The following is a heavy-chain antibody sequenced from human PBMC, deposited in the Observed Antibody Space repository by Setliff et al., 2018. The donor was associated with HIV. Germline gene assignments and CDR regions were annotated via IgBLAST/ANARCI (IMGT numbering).Heavy chain of an antibody. Sequence: PGGSLRLSCAASGFTFSSYAMSWVRQAPGKGLEWVSAISGSGGSTYYADSVKGRLTISRYNSKNTLYLQMNSLRAEDTAVYYCAKEVPYSNGFMYFDYWGQGTLVTVSS. J-gene: IGHJ4*02. D-gene: IGHD3-22*01. CDR2: ISGSGGST. V-gene: IGHV3-23*01. CDR3: AKEVPYSNGFMYFDY. CDR1: GFTFSSYA.